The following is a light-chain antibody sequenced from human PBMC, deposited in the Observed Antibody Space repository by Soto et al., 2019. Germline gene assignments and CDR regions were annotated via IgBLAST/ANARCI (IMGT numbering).Light chain of an antibody. CDR1: QNFNSSH. CDR2: AAS. CDR3: QQYETSPTT. V-gene: IGKV3-20*01. J-gene: IGKJ1*01. Sequence: EIVLTQSPGTLSLSPGERATLSCWASQNFNSSHLAWYQQKPGQPPSLLIFAASSRATGIPDGFSGSGSGSDFTLTISRLEPEDFAVYFCQQYETSPTTFGQGTKVDIK.